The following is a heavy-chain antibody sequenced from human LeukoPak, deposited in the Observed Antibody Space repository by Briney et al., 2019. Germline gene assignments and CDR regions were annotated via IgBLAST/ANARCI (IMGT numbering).Heavy chain of an antibody. Sequence: PSETLSLTCSVSGXSIRSYYGSWIRQPPGKGLEWIGYIYYSGGTNYNPSLKSRVTMSLDTSKNQISLMLSSVTAADTAVYYCARESGHSSGYDAFDVWGQGIKVTVSS. CDR1: GXSIRSYY. J-gene: IGHJ3*01. D-gene: IGHD3-22*01. CDR3: ARESGHSSGYDAFDV. CDR2: IYYSGGT. V-gene: IGHV4-59*01.